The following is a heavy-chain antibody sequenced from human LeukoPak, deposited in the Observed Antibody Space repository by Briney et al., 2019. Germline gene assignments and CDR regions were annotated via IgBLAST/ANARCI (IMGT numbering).Heavy chain of an antibody. Sequence: SGPTLVNPTQTLPLPCTFSGFSLSPSGVGVGWIRQPPRKALEHLALIYWDDAKRYSPTLKRGLTITKDTSKNQVVLTMTNMDPVDTAAYYCAHRSLYYYFGRDVWGKGTTVTVSS. CDR1: GFSLSPSGVG. J-gene: IGHJ6*04. CDR3: AHRSLYYYFGRDV. V-gene: IGHV2-5*02. CDR2: IYWDDAK.